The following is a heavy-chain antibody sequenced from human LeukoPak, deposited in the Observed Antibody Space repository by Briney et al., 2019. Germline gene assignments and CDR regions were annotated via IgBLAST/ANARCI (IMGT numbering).Heavy chain of an antibody. V-gene: IGHV3-33*08. J-gene: IGHJ4*02. CDR1: GFTFSSYG. CDR3: ASFHPGNGGGYYYD. Sequence: QPGGSLRLSCAASGFTFSSYGMHWVRQAPGKGLEWVAVIWYDGSNKYYADSVKGRFTISRDNSKNTLYLQMNSLRAEDTAVYYCASFHPGNGGGYYYDWGQGTLVTVSS. CDR2: IWYDGSNK. D-gene: IGHD3-22*01.